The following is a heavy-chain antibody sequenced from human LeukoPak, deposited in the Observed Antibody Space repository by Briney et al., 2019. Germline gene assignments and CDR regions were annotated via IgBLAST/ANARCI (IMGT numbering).Heavy chain of an antibody. CDR3: ARDNKPVYYDGSGSPTDY. CDR2: INPNSGGT. CDR1: GYTFTGYY. Sequence: GASVKVSCKASGYTFTGYYMHWVRQAPGQGLEWMGWINPNSGGTNYAQKFQGRVTMTRDTSISTAYMELSRLRSDDTAVYYCARDNKPVYYDGSGSPTDYWGQGTLVTVSS. D-gene: IGHD3-22*01. V-gene: IGHV1-2*02. J-gene: IGHJ4*02.